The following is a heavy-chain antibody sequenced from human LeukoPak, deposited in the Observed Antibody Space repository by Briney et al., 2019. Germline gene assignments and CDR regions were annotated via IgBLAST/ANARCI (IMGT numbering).Heavy chain of an antibody. V-gene: IGHV3-7*01. D-gene: IGHD7-27*01. CDR3: ARDRAGAQNWVALDP. J-gene: IGHJ5*02. CDR2: IKYGDGREK. Sequence: GGSLRLSCTTSGFTFSSFWMTWVRQAPGKGLEWVANIKYGDGREKNYIDSVKGRFTISRDNARKSLYLQMNSLRVEDTALYYCARDRAGAQNWVALDPWGQGTLVTVSS. CDR1: GFTFSSFW.